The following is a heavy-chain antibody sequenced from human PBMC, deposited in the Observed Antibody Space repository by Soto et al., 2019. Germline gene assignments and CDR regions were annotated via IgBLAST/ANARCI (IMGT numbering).Heavy chain of an antibody. CDR2: TRNKANSYAP. J-gene: IGHJ4*02. Sequence: EVQLVESGGGLVQPGGSLRLSCAASGFTFSDYYVDWVRQVPGKGLEWVGRTRNKANSYAPEYAASVKGRFTISRDESKDSMYLQMNSLKTEDTVVYYCARDTGGSYDYWGQGALVTVSS. D-gene: IGHD3-16*01. V-gene: IGHV3-72*01. CDR3: ARDTGGSYDY. CDR1: GFTFSDYY.